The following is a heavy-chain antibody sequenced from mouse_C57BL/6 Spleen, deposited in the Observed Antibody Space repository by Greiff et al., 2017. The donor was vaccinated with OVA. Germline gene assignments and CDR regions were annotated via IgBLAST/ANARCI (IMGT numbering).Heavy chain of an antibody. J-gene: IGHJ1*03. CDR3: ARAVVAPYWYFDV. V-gene: IGHV1-59*01. Sequence: QVHVKQPGAELVRPGTSVKLSCKASGYTFTSYWMHWVKQRPGQGLEWIGVIDPSDSYTNYNQKFKGKATLTVDTSSSTAYMQLSSLTSEDSAVYYCARAVVAPYWYFDVWGTGTTVTVSS. D-gene: IGHD1-1*01. CDR2: IDPSDSYT. CDR1: GYTFTSYW.